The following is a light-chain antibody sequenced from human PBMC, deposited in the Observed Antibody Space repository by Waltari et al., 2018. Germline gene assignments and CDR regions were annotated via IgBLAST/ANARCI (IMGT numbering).Light chain of an antibody. CDR2: EGS. CDR3: CSYAGSSTVYV. J-gene: IGLJ1*01. Sequence: QSALTQPASVSGSPGQSITISCTGTSSDVGSYNLVSWYQQYPGKAPKLMIYEGSKRPSGVSNRFAGSKSGNTASRTISGLQAEDEADYYCCSYAGSSTVYVFGTGTKVTVL. CDR1: SSDVGSYNL. V-gene: IGLV2-23*01.